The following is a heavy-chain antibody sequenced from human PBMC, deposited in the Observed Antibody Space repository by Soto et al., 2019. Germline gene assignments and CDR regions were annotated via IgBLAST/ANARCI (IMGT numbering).Heavy chain of an antibody. CDR3: ARDDTFPDY. D-gene: IGHD3-3*02. J-gene: IGHJ4*02. CDR1: GYTFTSYG. V-gene: IGHV1-18*01. CDR2: SSTSNGDT. Sequence: QVQLVQSGAEVKKPGASVKVSCKTSGYTFTSYGITWVRQAPGQGLEWMGWSSTSNGDTNYVQKFQGRVTMTTDTSTGTGYMELRSLTSDDTAVYYCARDDTFPDYWGQGTLVTVSS.